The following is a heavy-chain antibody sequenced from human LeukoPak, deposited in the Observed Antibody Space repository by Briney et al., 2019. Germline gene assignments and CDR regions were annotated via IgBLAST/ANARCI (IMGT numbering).Heavy chain of an antibody. D-gene: IGHD2-2*01. CDR2: FDPEDGET. V-gene: IGHV1-24*01. CDR3: ATDPCSSTSCYRAHFDY. Sequence: ASVKVSCKVSGYTLTELSMHWVRQAPGKGLEWMGGFDPEDGETIYAQKFQGRVTMTKDTSTDTAYMELSSLRSEDTAVYYCATDPCSSTSCYRAHFDYWGQGTLVTVSS. J-gene: IGHJ4*02. CDR1: GYTLTELS.